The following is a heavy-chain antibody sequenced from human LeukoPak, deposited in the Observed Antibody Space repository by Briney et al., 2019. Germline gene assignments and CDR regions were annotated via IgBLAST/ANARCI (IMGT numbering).Heavy chain of an antibody. V-gene: IGHV3-48*03. Sequence: GGSLRLSCAASGFTFSSYEMNWVRQAPGKGLEWVSYISSSGSTIYYADSVKGRFTISRDNAKNSLYLQMNSLRAEDTAVYYCAVPMITSGYYFDYWGQGTLVTVSS. J-gene: IGHJ4*02. D-gene: IGHD3-16*01. CDR3: AVPMITSGYYFDY. CDR1: GFTFSSYE. CDR2: ISSSGSTI.